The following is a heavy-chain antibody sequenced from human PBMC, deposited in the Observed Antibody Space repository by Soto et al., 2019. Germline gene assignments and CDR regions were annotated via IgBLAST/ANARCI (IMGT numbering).Heavy chain of an antibody. D-gene: IGHD2-21*01. J-gene: IGHJ4*02. CDR1: GFNFRSNW. CDR3: ARDGEGF. V-gene: IGHV3-74*01. Sequence: GSLRLSCAASGFNFRSNWMHWVRRVPGRGLVWVSRINTDGSITDYVDSVKGRFTISRDNAEKMLYLQLNNLRVEDTAVYYCARDGEGFWGQGTLVTVSS. CDR2: INTDGSIT.